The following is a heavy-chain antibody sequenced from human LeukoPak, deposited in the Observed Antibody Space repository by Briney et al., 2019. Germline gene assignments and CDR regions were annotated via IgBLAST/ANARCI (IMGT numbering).Heavy chain of an antibody. CDR2: IYYSGST. D-gene: IGHD2-21*02. CDR3: ARETAGRYYFDY. CDR1: GGSISSYY. V-gene: IGHV4-59*01. J-gene: IGHJ4*02. Sequence: PSETLSLTCTVSGGSISSYYWTWIRQPPGKGLEWIGYIYYSGSTNYNPSLKSRVTISVVTSENQLSLKLSSVTAADTAVYYCARETAGRYYFDYWGQGTLVTVSS.